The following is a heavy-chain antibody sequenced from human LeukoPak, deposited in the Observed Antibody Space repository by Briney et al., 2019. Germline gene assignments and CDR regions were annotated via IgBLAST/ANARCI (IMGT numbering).Heavy chain of an antibody. V-gene: IGHV3-30-3*01. J-gene: IGHJ4*02. CDR3: AKEASTRYSSSSGPFDF. CDR2: IAYDGNNK. Sequence: GGSLRLSCAASGFSFSTYAIHWVRQAPGKGLEWVAVIAYDGNNKYYADSVKGRFTISRDNSKNTLYLQMNSLRAEDTAVYYCAKEASTRYSSSSGPFDFWGQGALVTVSS. D-gene: IGHD6-6*01. CDR1: GFSFSTYA.